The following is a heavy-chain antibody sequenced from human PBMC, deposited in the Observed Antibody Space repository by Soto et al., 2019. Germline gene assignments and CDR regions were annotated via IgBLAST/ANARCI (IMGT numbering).Heavy chain of an antibody. V-gene: IGHV3-30-3*01. Sequence: QVQLVESGGGVVQPGRSLRLSCAASGFTFSSYAMHWVRQAPGKGLEWVAVISYDGSNKYYADSVKGRFTISRDNSKNTLYLQMNSLIAEDTAVYYCARVEPPREPYYYYYGMDVWGQGTTVTVSS. CDR2: ISYDGSNK. J-gene: IGHJ6*02. CDR1: GFTFSSYA. CDR3: ARVEPPREPYYYYYGMDV.